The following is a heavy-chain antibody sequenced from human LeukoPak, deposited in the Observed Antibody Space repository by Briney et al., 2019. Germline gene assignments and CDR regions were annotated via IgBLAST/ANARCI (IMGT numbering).Heavy chain of an antibody. CDR2: IYHSGST. D-gene: IGHD3-10*01. V-gene: IGHV4-38-2*01. CDR1: GYSISSGYY. J-gene: IGHJ3*02. Sequence: PSETLSLTCAVSGYSISSGYYWGWIRQPPGKGLEWIGRIYHSGSTYYNPSLKSRVTISVDTSKDQFSLKLSSVTAADTAVYYCARQGGSAGGAFGIWGQGTMVTVSS. CDR3: ARQGGSAGGAFGI.